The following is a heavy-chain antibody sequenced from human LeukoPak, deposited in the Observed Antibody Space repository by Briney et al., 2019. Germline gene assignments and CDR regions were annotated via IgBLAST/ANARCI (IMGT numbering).Heavy chain of an antibody. J-gene: IGHJ3*02. V-gene: IGHV4-59*01. CDR3: ARDNVVDAFDI. CDR2: IYYGGST. D-gene: IGHD2-15*01. Sequence: SETLSLTCTVSGGSISSYYWSWIRQPPGKGLEWIGYIYYGGSTNYNPFLKSRVTISVDTSKNQFSLKLSSVTAADTAVYYCARDNVVDAFDIWGQGTMVTVSS. CDR1: GGSISSYY.